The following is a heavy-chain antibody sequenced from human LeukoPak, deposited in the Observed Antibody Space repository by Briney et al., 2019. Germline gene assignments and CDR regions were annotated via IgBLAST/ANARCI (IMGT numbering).Heavy chain of an antibody. CDR1: GFTFSGYG. D-gene: IGHD4-17*01. J-gene: IGHJ4*02. V-gene: IGHV3-30*02. CDR2: IQYDGSNK. CDR3: AKVFRTTVTHLYAFDY. Sequence: GGSLSLSCAASGFTFSGYGTHWVRQAPGKGLEWVTFIQYDGSNKYYADSVKGRFTISRDNSKNTLYLQMNSLRAEDTAVYYCAKVFRTTVTHLYAFDYWGQRTLVTVSS.